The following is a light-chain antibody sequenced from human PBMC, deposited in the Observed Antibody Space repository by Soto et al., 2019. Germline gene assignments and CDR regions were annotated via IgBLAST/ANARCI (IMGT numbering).Light chain of an antibody. V-gene: IGKV3-15*01. CDR1: QRVSSY. CDR3: HKCRDWPLFT. J-gene: IGKJ5*01. Sequence: EIVMTQSPATLSVSPGERVTLSCRASQRVSSYLALYQHKPGQPPRLLIYGASTRATGIPARFSGSGSGTDFTLTISSLQSEDFAVYFCHKCRDWPLFTFGKGTRLEIK. CDR2: GAS.